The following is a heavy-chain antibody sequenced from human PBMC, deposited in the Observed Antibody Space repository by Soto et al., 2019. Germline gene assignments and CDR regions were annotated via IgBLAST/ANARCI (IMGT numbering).Heavy chain of an antibody. D-gene: IGHD3-9*01. J-gene: IGHJ5*02. CDR1: GFPFSSYW. CDR2: IKEDGSDK. V-gene: IGHV3-7*01. CDR3: VGVSLTGS. Sequence: EVHLVDSGGGLVQPGGSLRLSCVASGFPFSSYWMSWVRQAPGKGLEWVANIKEDGSDKYYVDSVKGRFTISRDNAKNSLYLQFNSLRVEDTAVYYCVGVSLTGSWGQGTLVAVSS.